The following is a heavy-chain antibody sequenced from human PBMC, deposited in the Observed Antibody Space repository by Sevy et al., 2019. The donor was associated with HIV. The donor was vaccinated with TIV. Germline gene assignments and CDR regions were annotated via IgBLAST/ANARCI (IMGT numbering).Heavy chain of an antibody. CDR1: GYSFSNYW. V-gene: IGHV5-51*01. D-gene: IGHD3-9*01. Sequence: GESLKISCKGSGYSFSNYWIGWVRQMPGKGLEWMGIIYPGDSETRYRPSFQGQVTILADKCISTAYLQWRRLKASDTAMYDGASSASAILGAIDYWGQGTLVTVSS. J-gene: IGHJ4*02. CDR2: IYPGDSET. CDR3: ASSASAILGAIDY.